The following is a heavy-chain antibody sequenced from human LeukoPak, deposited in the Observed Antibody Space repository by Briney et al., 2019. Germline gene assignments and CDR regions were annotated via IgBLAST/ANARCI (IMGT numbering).Heavy chain of an antibody. D-gene: IGHD3-10*01. V-gene: IGHV4-39*01. Sequence: SETLSLTCTVSGGSITSTSYYWAWIRQPPGKGLEWIGSVSYSGSTYYNPSLKSRVTISVDTSKNQFSLKLSSVTAADTAVYYCARHALDYYGSGSYYNARGPGWFDPWGQGTLVTVSS. J-gene: IGHJ5*02. CDR3: ARHALDYYGSGSYYNARGPGWFDP. CDR2: VSYSGST. CDR1: GGSITSTSYY.